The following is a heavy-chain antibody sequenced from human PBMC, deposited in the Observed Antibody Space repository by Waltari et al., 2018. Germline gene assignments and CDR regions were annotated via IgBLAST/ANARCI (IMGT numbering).Heavy chain of an antibody. D-gene: IGHD2-2*01. CDR3: ASSSFCSSTTCYLGY. CDR1: GYTFSSYG. Sequence: QVRLVQSAAEVKKPGASVKVSCKASGYTFSSYGISWVRQAPGQGLEWMGWICAYQGNTNYAQKFRGRVTLTTDRSTNTAYMELRSLRSDDTAFYYCASSSFCSSTTCYLGYWGQGTLVTVSS. J-gene: IGHJ4*02. V-gene: IGHV1-18*01. CDR2: ICAYQGNT.